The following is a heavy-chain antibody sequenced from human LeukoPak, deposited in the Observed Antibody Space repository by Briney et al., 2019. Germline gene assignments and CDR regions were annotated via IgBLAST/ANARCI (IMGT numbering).Heavy chain of an antibody. CDR1: GGTFSSYA. D-gene: IGHD3-22*01. J-gene: IGHJ6*02. CDR3: ARGLYYYDSSGYYYYYGMDV. Sequence: AASVKASCKASGGTFSSYAISWVRQAPGQGLEWMGRIIPILGIANYAQKFQGRVTITADKSTSTAYMELSSLRSEDTAVYYCARGLYYYDSSGYYYYYGMDVWGQGTTVTVSS. V-gene: IGHV1-69*04. CDR2: IIPILGIA.